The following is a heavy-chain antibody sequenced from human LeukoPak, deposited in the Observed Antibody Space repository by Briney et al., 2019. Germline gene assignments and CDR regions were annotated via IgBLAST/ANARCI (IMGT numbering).Heavy chain of an antibody. V-gene: IGHV3-49*03. Sequence: GGSLRLSCTPSGFTFVDYSMSWFRQAPGKVLEWVGFVIRTSYGRATDYAACMKRRLTISRDDPKSHAYMLMKSLKAEDKAVYYCRRLRQDCSRKSCYYYFYYYYMDVWGKGTTVTVSS. CDR2: VIRTSYGRAT. D-gene: IGHD2-2*01. J-gene: IGHJ6*03. CDR1: GFTFVDYS. CDR3: RRLRQDCSRKSCYYYFYYYYMDV.